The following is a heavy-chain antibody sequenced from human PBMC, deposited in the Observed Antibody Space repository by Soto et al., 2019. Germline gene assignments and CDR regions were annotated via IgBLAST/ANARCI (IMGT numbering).Heavy chain of an antibody. V-gene: IGHV3-11*01. D-gene: IGHD1-7*01. CDR1: GFTFDNYY. Sequence: QVQLAESGGGLVKPGGSLRLSCAASGFTFDNYYMSWIRQAPGKGLEWISYISSNDGTTYYADSLKGLFTISRDNAKNSLYLQMNSLRAEDTAVYYCAREINYSRYPRVIDFWGQGTLVTVSS. CDR3: AREINYSRYPRVIDF. J-gene: IGHJ4*02. CDR2: ISSNDGTT.